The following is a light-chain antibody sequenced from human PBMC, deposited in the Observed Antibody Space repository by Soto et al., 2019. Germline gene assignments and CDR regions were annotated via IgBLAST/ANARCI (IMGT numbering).Light chain of an antibody. CDR3: SSFTNSNTWV. CDR2: EVT. J-gene: IGLJ7*01. CDR1: NSDVGGYDY. V-gene: IGLV2-14*01. Sequence: QSALTQPASVSGSPGQSINIYCTGTNSDVGGYDYVSWYKQYPGQAPKVIIYEVTYRPSGVSARFSGSKSDTTASLTISDLQTEDEADYYCSSFTNSNTWVFGGGTQLTVL.